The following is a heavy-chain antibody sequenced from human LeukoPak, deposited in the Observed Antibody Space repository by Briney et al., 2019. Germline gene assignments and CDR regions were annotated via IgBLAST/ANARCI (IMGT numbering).Heavy chain of an antibody. J-gene: IGHJ3*02. Sequence: SETLSLTCTVSGGSISSSSYYWGWIRQPPGKGLEWIGSIYYSGSTYYNPSLRSRVTISVDTSKNQFSLKLSSVTAADTAVYYCATQDRYYYDSSGYGAFDIWGQGTMDPVSS. CDR1: GGSISSSSYY. CDR2: IYYSGST. D-gene: IGHD3-22*01. CDR3: ATQDRYYYDSSGYGAFDI. V-gene: IGHV4-39*01.